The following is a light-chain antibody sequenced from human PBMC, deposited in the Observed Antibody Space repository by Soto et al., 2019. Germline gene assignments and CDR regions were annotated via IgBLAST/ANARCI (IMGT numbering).Light chain of an antibody. V-gene: IGLV1-40*01. Sequence: QSVLTQPPSVSGAPGQRVTISCTGSSSNIGTVYDVHWYQQLPGTAPKLLIYDNSHRPSGVPDRFSGSKSGTSASLAITGLQAEDEADYYCQSYDSNLSGYVFGAGTKATV. J-gene: IGLJ1*01. CDR3: QSYDSNLSGYV. CDR1: SSNIGTVYD. CDR2: DNS.